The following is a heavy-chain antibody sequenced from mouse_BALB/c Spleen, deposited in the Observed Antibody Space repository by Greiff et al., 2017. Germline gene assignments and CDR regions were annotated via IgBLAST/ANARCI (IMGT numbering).Heavy chain of an antibody. D-gene: IGHD1-2*01. CDR3: ARSNYYGNYYAMDY. Sequence: VQLQQSGAELVRPGTSVKVSCKASGYAFTNYLIEWVKLRPGQGLEWIGVINPGSGGTNYNEKFKGKATLTADKSSSTAYMQLSSLTSDDSAVYFCARSNYYGNYYAMDYWGQGTSVTVSS. J-gene: IGHJ4*01. CDR2: INPGSGGT. V-gene: IGHV1-54*01. CDR1: GYAFTNYL.